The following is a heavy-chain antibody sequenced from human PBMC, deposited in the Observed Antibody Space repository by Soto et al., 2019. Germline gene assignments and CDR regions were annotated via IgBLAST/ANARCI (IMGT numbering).Heavy chain of an antibody. D-gene: IGHD6-13*01. Sequence: QVQLVESGGGVVQPGRSLRLSCAASGFTFSSYAMHWVRQAPGKGLEWVAVISYDGSNKYYADSVKGRFTISRDNSKNTLYLQMNSLRAEDRAVYYCASLPGSSSWYEGGFDPWGQETLVTVSS. CDR1: GFTFSSYA. CDR2: ISYDGSNK. J-gene: IGHJ5*02. CDR3: ASLPGSSSWYEGGFDP. V-gene: IGHV3-30-3*01.